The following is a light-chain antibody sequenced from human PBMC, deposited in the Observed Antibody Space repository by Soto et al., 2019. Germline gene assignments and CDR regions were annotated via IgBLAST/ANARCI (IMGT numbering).Light chain of an antibody. CDR2: DVS. Sequence: QSVLTQPASVSGSPGQSITISCTGTSSDVGGYNYVSWYQQHPGKAPKLMIYDVSNRPSGVSNRFSGSKSGNTASLTISGLQAEDEADYYCTSYTSSSTLDVFGTGTKVNDL. CDR1: SSDVGGYNY. J-gene: IGLJ1*01. CDR3: TSYTSSSTLDV. V-gene: IGLV2-14*01.